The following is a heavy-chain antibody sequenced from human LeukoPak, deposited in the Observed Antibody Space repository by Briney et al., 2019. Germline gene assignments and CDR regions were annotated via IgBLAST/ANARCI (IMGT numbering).Heavy chain of an antibody. D-gene: IGHD2-8*01. V-gene: IGHV3-48*01. CDR1: GFTFSSYS. Sequence: GGSLRLSCAASGFTFSSYSMNWVRQAPGKGLEWVSYISNSGSTIYYADSVKGRFTISRDIAKNSLYLQMNSLRAEDTAVYYCARAFGWSYWFDPWGQGTLVTVSS. CDR2: ISNSGSTI. J-gene: IGHJ5*02. CDR3: ARAFGWSYWFDP.